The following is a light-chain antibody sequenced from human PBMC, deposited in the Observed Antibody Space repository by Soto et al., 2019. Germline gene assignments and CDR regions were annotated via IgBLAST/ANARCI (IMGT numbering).Light chain of an antibody. CDR3: QQRSTWPRFT. J-gene: IGKJ4*01. CDR2: YAS. V-gene: IGKV3-11*01. Sequence: VLTQSPATLFLSPGERATLSCRASQTVSRSLACYQQKPGQAPRLLIYYASNRATGIPARFSGSGSGTDYTLTISSLEPEDFAVYYCQQRSTWPRFTFGGGTKVEI. CDR1: QTVSRS.